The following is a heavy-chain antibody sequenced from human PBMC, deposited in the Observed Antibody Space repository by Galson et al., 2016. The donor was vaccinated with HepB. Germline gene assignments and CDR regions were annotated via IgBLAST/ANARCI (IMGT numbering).Heavy chain of an antibody. V-gene: IGHV3-66*01. CDR3: ARSGDFRSGYSGHGMDV. CDR1: GLNVSSSY. CDR2: VYAGGTTK. D-gene: IGHD3-3*01. Sequence: SLRLSCAASGLNVSSSYMSWVRQAPGRGLEWVSVVYAGGTTKYYADFVKGRFTISRDNSKNTLYLQMNSLRGEDTALYYCARSGDFRSGYSGHGMDVWGQGTTVTVSS. J-gene: IGHJ6*02.